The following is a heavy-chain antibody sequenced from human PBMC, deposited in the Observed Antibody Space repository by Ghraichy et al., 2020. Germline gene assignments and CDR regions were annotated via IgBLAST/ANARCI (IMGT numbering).Heavy chain of an antibody. V-gene: IGHV4-30-2*01. CDR3: ARGGSGYYYTWFDP. CDR2: MYHNGTT. Sequence: SETLSLTCAVSGDSISSGGYSWSWIRQPPGKGLEWIGYMYHNGTTYYNPSLKSRVTISVDRSDNKFSLKVTSVTAADTAVYFCARGGSGYYYTWFDPWGQGTLVTVSS. D-gene: IGHD3-22*01. J-gene: IGHJ5*02. CDR1: GDSISSGGYS.